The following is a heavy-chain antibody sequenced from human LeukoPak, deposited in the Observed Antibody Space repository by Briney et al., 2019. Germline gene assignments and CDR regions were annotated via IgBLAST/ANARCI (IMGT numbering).Heavy chain of an antibody. D-gene: IGHD6-6*01. CDR1: GASVSSYL. Sequence: PSETLSLTCTVSGASVSSYLWSWIRQSPEKGLEWVGYVYHSGRSSSNPSLQSRVTIAQDTSRNQVSLKVTAATAADTAVYYCAKLLGEEYWGQGTQVVVSS. CDR2: VYHSGRS. CDR3: AKLLGEEY. V-gene: IGHV4-59*02. J-gene: IGHJ4*02.